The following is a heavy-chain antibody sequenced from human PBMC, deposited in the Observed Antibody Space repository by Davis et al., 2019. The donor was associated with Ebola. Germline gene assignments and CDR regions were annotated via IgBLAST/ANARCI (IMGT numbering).Heavy chain of an antibody. CDR2: IIPIFGTA. Sequence: AASVKVSCKGSGYSFTSYAISWVRQAPGQGLEWMGGIIPIFGTANYAQKFQGRVTITADKSTSTAYMELSSLRSEDTAVYYCARARYYYGSGSYYNTYYYYYGMDVWGQGTTVTVSS. D-gene: IGHD3-10*01. V-gene: IGHV1-69*06. CDR1: GYSFTSYA. J-gene: IGHJ6*02. CDR3: ARARYYYGSGSYYNTYYYYYGMDV.